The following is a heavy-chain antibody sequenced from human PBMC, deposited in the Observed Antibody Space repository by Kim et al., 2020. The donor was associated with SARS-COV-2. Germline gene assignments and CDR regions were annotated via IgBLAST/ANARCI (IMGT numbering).Heavy chain of an antibody. D-gene: IGHD4-17*01. CDR3: ARGPHYGNFDY. Sequence: NYSPSRKSRVTISIDTSKKQFSLRVKSVTAADTGVYYCARGPHYGNFDYWGQGALVTVSS. V-gene: IGHV4-34*01. J-gene: IGHJ4*02.